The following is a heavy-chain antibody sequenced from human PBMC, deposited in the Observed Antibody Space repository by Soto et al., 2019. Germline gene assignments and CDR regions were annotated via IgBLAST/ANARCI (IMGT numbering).Heavy chain of an antibody. J-gene: IGHJ4*02. CDR1: GFTFSSYA. V-gene: IGHV3-23*01. CDR2: ISGSGGST. D-gene: IGHD3-10*01. Sequence: EVQLLESGGGLVQPGGSLRLSCAASGFTFSSYAMSWVRQAPGKGLEWVSAISGSGGSTYYADSVKGRFTISRDNSXDTLYLQMNSLRAEDTAVYYCAKDGLGFGELPYSDYWGQGTLVTVSS. CDR3: AKDGLGFGELPYSDY.